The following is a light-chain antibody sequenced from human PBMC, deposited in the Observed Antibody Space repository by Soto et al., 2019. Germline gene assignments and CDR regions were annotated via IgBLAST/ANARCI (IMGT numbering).Light chain of an antibody. CDR1: SSNIGSNS. CDR2: SNS. V-gene: IGLV1-44*01. J-gene: IGLJ1*01. CDR3: GVWDDSVNARYL. Sequence: QSVLTQPPSASGTPGQRVTISCSGSSSNIGSNSVNWYHQVPGTAPKILIYSNSQRPSGVPDRFSGSKSGTSASLAISGLQSEDEADYYCGVWDDSVNARYLFGTGTKVTVL.